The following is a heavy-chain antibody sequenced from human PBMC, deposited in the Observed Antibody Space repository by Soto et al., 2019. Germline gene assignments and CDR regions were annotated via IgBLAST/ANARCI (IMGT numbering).Heavy chain of an antibody. Sequence: GGSPRLSCAASGFTFSSYGMHWVRQAPGKGLEWVAVIWYDGSNKYYADSVKGRFTISRDNSKNTLYLQMNSLRAEDTAVYYCARDPAVDWLFGYYFDYWGQGTLVTVSS. CDR1: GFTFSSYG. CDR2: IWYDGSNK. J-gene: IGHJ4*02. CDR3: ARDPAVDWLFGYYFDY. D-gene: IGHD3-9*01. V-gene: IGHV3-33*01.